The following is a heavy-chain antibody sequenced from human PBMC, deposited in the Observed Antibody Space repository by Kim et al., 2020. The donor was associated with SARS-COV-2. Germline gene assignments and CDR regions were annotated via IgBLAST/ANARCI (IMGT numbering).Heavy chain of an antibody. J-gene: IGHJ4*02. V-gene: IGHV3-74*01. D-gene: IGHD6-19*01. CDR3: ARGQSITVAGTDYFDY. Sequence: STKDRITSARDTAKNTRYLKMNSLTAEDTAVYYCARGQSITVAGTDYFDYWGQGTLVTVSS.